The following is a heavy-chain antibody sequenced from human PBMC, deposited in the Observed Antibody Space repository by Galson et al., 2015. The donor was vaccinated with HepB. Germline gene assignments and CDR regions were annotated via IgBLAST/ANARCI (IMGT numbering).Heavy chain of an antibody. J-gene: IGHJ4*02. Sequence: SLRLSCAASGFDFTTYNMYWVRQAPGKGPEWVSSVSSAGGYIYYADSVKGRFTLSRDNAMNSLYLQMNSLRAEDTALYYCARGRISDICYHPYSRNCGINFWGRGTLVTVSS. V-gene: IGHV3-21*01. D-gene: IGHD2-2*01. CDR1: GFDFTTYN. CDR2: VSSAGGYI. CDR3: ARGRISDICYHPYSRNCGINF.